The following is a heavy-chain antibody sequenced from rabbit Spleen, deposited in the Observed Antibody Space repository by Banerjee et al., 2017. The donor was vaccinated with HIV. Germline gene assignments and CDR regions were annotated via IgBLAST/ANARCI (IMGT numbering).Heavy chain of an antibody. D-gene: IGHD4-2*01. J-gene: IGHJ4*01. V-gene: IGHV1S47*01. Sequence: QEQLVESGGGLVQPGGSLKLSCKASGFDFSNYGVSWVRQAPGKGLEWIGYIDPLFGSTYYANWVNGRFSISRENTQNTVYLQLNSLTAADTATYFCVRDQAGYAGFGPFYFNLWGPGTLVTVS. CDR2: IDPLFGST. CDR3: VRDQAGYAGFGPFYFNL. CDR1: GFDFSNYG.